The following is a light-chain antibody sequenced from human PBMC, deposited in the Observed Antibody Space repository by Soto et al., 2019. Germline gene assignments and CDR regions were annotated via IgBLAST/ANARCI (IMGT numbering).Light chain of an antibody. CDR1: QSISSW. CDR3: QQSYITQIT. V-gene: IGKV1-5*01. Sequence: IQLPHTPSTLSAPVGDRVTITCLASQSISSWLAWYQQKPGKAPKLLIYDASSLQSGAPSRFSGSGSGTDFTLTISRLQPEDFATYYCQQSYITQITFGQGTRLEI. J-gene: IGKJ5*01. CDR2: DAS.